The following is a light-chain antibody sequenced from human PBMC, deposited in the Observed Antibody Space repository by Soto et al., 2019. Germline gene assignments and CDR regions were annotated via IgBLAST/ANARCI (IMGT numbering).Light chain of an antibody. V-gene: IGLV2-23*01. CDR2: EGT. CDR3: CSYAGTRTSWV. CDR1: SSDVGTFNL. J-gene: IGLJ1*01. Sequence: QSVLTQPASVSGFLGQSITMSCTGSSSDVGTFNLVSWFQPHPGKAPKLLIFEGTKRPSGVSDRFSGSKSGNTASLTISGLQAVDEADYHCCSYAGTRTSWVFGTGTKVTVL.